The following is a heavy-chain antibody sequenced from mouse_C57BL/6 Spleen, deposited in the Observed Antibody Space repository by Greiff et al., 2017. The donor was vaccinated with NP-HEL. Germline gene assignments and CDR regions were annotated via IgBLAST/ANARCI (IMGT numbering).Heavy chain of an antibody. Sequence: EVQLQQSGAELVRPGASVKLSCTASGFNIKDDYMNWVKRRPEQGLEGIGWIDPRNGDTKYASKFQGKATITAATSSNTAYLQLSSLTSEDTAVYYCTTDDGTTRGYFDVWGTGTTVTVSS. CDR1: GFNIKDDY. CDR2: IDPRNGDT. V-gene: IGHV14-4*01. J-gene: IGHJ1*03. CDR3: TTDDGTTRGYFDV. D-gene: IGHD2-3*01.